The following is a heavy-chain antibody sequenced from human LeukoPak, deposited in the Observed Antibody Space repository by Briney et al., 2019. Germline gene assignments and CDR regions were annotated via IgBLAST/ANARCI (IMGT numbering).Heavy chain of an antibody. CDR2: IHSDGTT. CDR3: ARLNFRGGEALHFDS. Sequence: SETLSLTCSVSGGSLTNYYWGWIRQPPGKGLEFIGYIHSDGTTNYDSSLQSPVAISLDTSKIQFSLRLYSVTAADTALYFCARLNFRGGEALHFDSWGQGTLVTVSS. J-gene: IGHJ4*02. V-gene: IGHV4-4*09. CDR1: GGSLTNYY. D-gene: IGHD3-16*01.